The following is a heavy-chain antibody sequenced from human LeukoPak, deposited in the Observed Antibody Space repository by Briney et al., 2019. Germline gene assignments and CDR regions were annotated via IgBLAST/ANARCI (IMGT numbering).Heavy chain of an antibody. Sequence: GGSLRHSCAASGFTFSSYEMNWVRQAPGKGLEWVSYISSSGSTIYYADSVKGRFTISRDNAKNSLYLQMNSLRAEDTAVYYCARDRFSTYDFWSGYPKLDYWGQGTLVTVSS. J-gene: IGHJ4*02. CDR3: ARDRFSTYDFWSGYPKLDY. CDR1: GFTFSSYE. D-gene: IGHD3-3*01. V-gene: IGHV3-48*03. CDR2: ISSSGSTI.